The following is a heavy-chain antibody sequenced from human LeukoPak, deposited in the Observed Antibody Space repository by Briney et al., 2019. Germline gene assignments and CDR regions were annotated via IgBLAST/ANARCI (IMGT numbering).Heavy chain of an antibody. J-gene: IGHJ5*02. Sequence: ASVKVSCKASGYTFTRYYMHWVRQAPGQGLEWMGWINPNSGGTNYAQKFQGRVTMTRDTSISTAYMELSRLRSDDTAVYYCARGAYGDYVVDWFDPWGQGTLVTVSS. CDR2: INPNSGGT. CDR3: ARGAYGDYVVDWFDP. D-gene: IGHD4-17*01. CDR1: GYTFTRYY. V-gene: IGHV1-2*02.